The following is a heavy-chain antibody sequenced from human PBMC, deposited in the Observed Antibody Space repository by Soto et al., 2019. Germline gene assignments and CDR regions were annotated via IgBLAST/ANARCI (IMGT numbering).Heavy chain of an antibody. CDR3: ARVGQGRYYFDY. CDR1: GFTFSTYW. CDR2: INSDGSTT. V-gene: IGHV3-74*01. Sequence: PGGSLRLSCACSGFTFSTYWMHLVRQVPGKGLVWVSRINSDGSTTSYADSVKGRFTIPRDNAKDTLYLQMNSLRAEDTAVYYCARVGQGRYYFDYWGQGTTVTVSS. J-gene: IGHJ4*03.